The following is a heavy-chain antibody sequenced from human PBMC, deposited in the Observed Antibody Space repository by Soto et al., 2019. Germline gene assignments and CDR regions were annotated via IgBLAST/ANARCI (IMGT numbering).Heavy chain of an antibody. J-gene: IGHJ4*02. V-gene: IGHV3-48*02. Sequence: GGSLRLSCAASGFTFSSYSMNWVRQAPGKGLEWVSYISSSSSTIYYADSVKGRFTISRDNAKNSLYLQMNSLRDEDTAVYYCAREPGMATKIYGSGQFDYWGQGTLVTVSS. CDR2: ISSSSSTI. D-gene: IGHD3-10*01. CDR3: AREPGMATKIYGSGQFDY. CDR1: GFTFSSYS.